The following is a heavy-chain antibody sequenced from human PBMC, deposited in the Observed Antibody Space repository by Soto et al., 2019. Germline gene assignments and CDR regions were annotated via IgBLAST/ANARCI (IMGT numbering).Heavy chain of an antibody. V-gene: IGHV1-8*01. D-gene: IGHD6-13*01. J-gene: IGHJ6*02. CDR3: ARGNGESSSWYVYYYYYGMDV. CDR2: MNPNSGNT. CDR1: GYTFTSYD. Sequence: ASVKVSCKASGYTFTSYDINWGRQATGQGLEWMGWMNPNSGNTGYAQKFQGRVTMTRNTSISTAYMELSSLRSEDTAVYYCARGNGESSSWYVYYYYYGMDVWG.